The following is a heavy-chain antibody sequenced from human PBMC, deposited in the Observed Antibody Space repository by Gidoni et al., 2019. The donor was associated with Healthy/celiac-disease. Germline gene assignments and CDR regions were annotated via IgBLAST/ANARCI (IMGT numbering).Heavy chain of an antibody. J-gene: IGHJ2*01. D-gene: IGHD1-26*01. CDR3: ARHNSEKWGERWDLPGDWYFDL. CDR1: GGSISSSSYY. Sequence: QLQLQESGPGLVKPSETLSLTCTVSGGSISSSSYYWGWIRQPPGKGLEWIGSIYYSGSTYYNPSLKSRVTISVDTSKNQFSLKLSSVTAADTAVYYCARHNSEKWGERWDLPGDWYFDLWGRGTLVTVSS. V-gene: IGHV4-39*01. CDR2: IYYSGST.